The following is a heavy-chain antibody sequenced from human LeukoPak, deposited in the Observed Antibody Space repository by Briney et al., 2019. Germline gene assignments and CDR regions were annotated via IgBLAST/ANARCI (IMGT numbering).Heavy chain of an antibody. CDR1: GFTFSSYG. V-gene: IGHV3-23*01. Sequence: GGTLRLSCAASGFTFSSYGMSWVRQAPGKGLEWVSAISGSGGSTYYADSVKGRFTISRDNSKNTLYLQMNSLRAEDTAVYYCAKVRFGEAKVDYWGQGTLVTVSS. CDR3: AKVRFGEAKVDY. CDR2: ISGSGGST. J-gene: IGHJ4*02. D-gene: IGHD3-10*01.